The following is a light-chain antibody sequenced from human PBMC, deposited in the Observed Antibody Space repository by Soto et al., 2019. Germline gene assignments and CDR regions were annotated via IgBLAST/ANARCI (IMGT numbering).Light chain of an antibody. Sequence: DIQLTQSPSSLSASEGGRVTITCRASQTISTYLNWYQQKPGKAPILLIYAASRLQSGVPSRFSGSRSGTEFPLTISSLQPEDLATYYCQQSYSTPSLTFGGGTKVEIK. CDR2: AAS. CDR3: QQSYSTPSLT. V-gene: IGKV1-39*01. J-gene: IGKJ4*01. CDR1: QTISTY.